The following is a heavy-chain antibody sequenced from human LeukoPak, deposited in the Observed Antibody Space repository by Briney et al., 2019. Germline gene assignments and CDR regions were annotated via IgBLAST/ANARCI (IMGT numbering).Heavy chain of an antibody. CDR1: GFTVSSNY. D-gene: IGHD2-2*01. CDR3: ASGLGYCSSTSCYGYNSGAFDI. J-gene: IGHJ3*02. V-gene: IGHV3-53*01. CDR2: IYSGGST. Sequence: GGSLRLSCAASGFTVSSNYMSWVRQAPGKGLEWVSVIYSGGSTYYADSVKGRFTISRDNSKNTLYLQMNSLRAEDTAVSYCASGLGYCSSTSCYGYNSGAFDIWGQGTMVTVSS.